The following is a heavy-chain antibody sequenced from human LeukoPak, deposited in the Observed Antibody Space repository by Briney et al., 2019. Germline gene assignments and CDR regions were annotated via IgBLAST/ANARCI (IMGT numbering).Heavy chain of an antibody. Sequence: SETLSLTCAVSGGSFSGCYWSWIRQPPGKGLEWIGEINHSGSTNYNSSLKSRVTISVDTSKNQFSLKLSSVTAADTAVYYCARIRGRQWLVLAFDIWGQGTMVTVSS. V-gene: IGHV4-34*01. CDR3: ARIRGRQWLVLAFDI. J-gene: IGHJ3*02. CDR2: INHSGST. D-gene: IGHD6-19*01. CDR1: GGSFSGCY.